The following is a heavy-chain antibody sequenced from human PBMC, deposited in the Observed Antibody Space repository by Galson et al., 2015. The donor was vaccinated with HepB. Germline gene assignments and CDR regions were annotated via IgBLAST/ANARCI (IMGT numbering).Heavy chain of an antibody. V-gene: IGHV4-39*01. CDR3: ARHRLITTPLGRTWFDP. J-gene: IGHJ5*02. D-gene: IGHD1/OR15-1a*01. CDR1: GGSISSSSYY. Sequence: ETLSLTCTVSGGSISSSSYYWGWIRQPPGKGLEWIGSIYYNGSTDYNPSLKSRVTISVDTSKNHFFLKLSSVTAADTAAFYCARHRLITTPLGRTWFDPWGQGTRVTVSS. CDR2: IYYNGST.